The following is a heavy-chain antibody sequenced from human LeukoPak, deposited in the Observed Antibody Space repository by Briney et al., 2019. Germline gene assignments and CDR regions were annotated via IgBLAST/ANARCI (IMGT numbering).Heavy chain of an antibody. V-gene: IGHV1-69*05. CDR2: IIPIFGTA. CDR1: GGTFSSYA. J-gene: IGHJ4*02. CDR3: AKAIWIRGNYYFDY. Sequence: SVKVSGKASGGTFSSYAISWVRQAPGQGLEWMGGIIPIFGTANYAQKFQGRVTITTDESTSTAYMELSSLRSEDTAVYYCAKAIWIRGNYYFDYWGQGTQVTVSS. D-gene: IGHD3-10*01.